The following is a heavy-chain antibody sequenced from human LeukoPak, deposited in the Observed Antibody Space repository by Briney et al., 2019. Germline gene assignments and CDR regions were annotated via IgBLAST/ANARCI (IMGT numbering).Heavy chain of an antibody. CDR2: IRYDGSKK. CDR1: GFTFSSYG. CDR3: ANYDSTDY. Sequence: GGSLRLSCAASGFTFSSYGMHWVRQAPGKGLEWVAFIRYDGSKKYYADSVKGRFTISRDNSKNTLYLQMNSLRAEDTAVYYCANYDSTDYWGQGTLVTVSS. D-gene: IGHD3-22*01. J-gene: IGHJ4*02. V-gene: IGHV3-30*02.